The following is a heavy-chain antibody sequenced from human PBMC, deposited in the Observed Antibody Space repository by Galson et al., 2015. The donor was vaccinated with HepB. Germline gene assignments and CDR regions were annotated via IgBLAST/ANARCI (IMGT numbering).Heavy chain of an antibody. CDR2: VIPIFGTA. CDR3: ARRPDGYNSKGYYYYGMDV. D-gene: IGHD5-24*01. J-gene: IGHJ6*02. CDR1: GGTFSSYA. Sequence: SVKVSCKASGGTFSSYAISWVRQAPGRGLEWMGGVIPIFGTANYAQKFQGRVTITADESTSTAYMELSSLRSEDTAVYYCARRPDGYNSKGYYYYGMDVWGQGTTVAVSS. V-gene: IGHV1-69*13.